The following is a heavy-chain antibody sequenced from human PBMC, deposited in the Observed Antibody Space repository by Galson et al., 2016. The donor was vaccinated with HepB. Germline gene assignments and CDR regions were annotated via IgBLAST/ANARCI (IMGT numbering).Heavy chain of an antibody. CDR2: INPHSGDT. D-gene: IGHD2-15*01. J-gene: IGHJ4*02. V-gene: IGHV1-2*02. Sequence: SVKVSCKASGYPFTGYYIQWVRQAPGQGLEWMGWINPHSGDTHSAQRFQGRVTLARDRSISTVYLELRSLTSDDAAIYFCAREGGYCASDSCFTQVDYWGQGTLLAVSS. CDR3: AREGGYCASDSCFTQVDY. CDR1: GYPFTGYY.